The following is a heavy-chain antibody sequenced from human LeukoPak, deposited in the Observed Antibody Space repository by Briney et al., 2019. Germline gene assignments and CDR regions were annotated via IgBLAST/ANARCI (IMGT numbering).Heavy chain of an antibody. Sequence: GASVRVSCKASGYTFTSYYMHWVRQAPGQGLERMGIINPSGGSTSYAQKFQGRVTMTRDTSTSTVYMELSSLRSDDTAVYYCARGGVRFLEWFGAFDIWGQGTMVTVSS. D-gene: IGHD3-3*01. CDR1: GYTFTSYY. CDR3: ARGGVRFLEWFGAFDI. V-gene: IGHV1-46*01. CDR2: INPSGGST. J-gene: IGHJ3*02.